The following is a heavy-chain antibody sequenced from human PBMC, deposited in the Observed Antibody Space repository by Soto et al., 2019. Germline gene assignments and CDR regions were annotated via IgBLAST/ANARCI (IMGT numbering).Heavy chain of an antibody. V-gene: IGHV2-70*01. J-gene: IGHJ6*02. D-gene: IGHD3-22*01. CDR3: ARSTYYYDSSGYYGQYYYYGMDV. CDR1: GFSLSTRGVG. Sequence: SGPTLVNPTQTLTLTCTFSGFSLSTRGVGVGWIRQPPGKALEWLALLYWDDDKYYSTSLKTRLTISKDTSKNQVVLTMTNMDPVDTATYYCARSTYYYDSSGYYGQYYYYGMDVWGQGTTVTVSS. CDR2: LYWDDDK.